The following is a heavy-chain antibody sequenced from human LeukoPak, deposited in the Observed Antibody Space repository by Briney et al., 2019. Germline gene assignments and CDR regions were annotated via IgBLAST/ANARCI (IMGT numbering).Heavy chain of an antibody. CDR1: GFTISNYW. CDR2: IETKTHSYAT. D-gene: IGHD1-26*01. V-gene: IGHV3-73*01. J-gene: IGHJ4*02. CDR3: TRDGGSYSHLDY. Sequence: GGSLRLSCAASGFTISNYWINWVRQASGKGLGWVGLIETKTHSYATAYTASVKGRFTISRDESKNTAYLQMNSLKTDDTAVYYCTRDGGSYSHLDYWGQGTLVTVSS.